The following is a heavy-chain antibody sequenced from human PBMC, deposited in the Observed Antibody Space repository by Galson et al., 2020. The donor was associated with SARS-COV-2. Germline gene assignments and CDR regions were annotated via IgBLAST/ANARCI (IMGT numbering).Heavy chain of an antibody. V-gene: IGHV3-9*01. Sequence: GGSLRLSCAASGFTFDDYAMHWVRQAPGKGLEWVSGISWNSGSIGYADSVKGRVTISRDNAKNSLYLQMNSLRAEDTALYYCAKRSGDGWFGEHAFDIWGQGTMVTVSS. CDR3: AKRSGDGWFGEHAFDI. CDR2: ISWNSGSI. CDR1: GFTFDDYA. J-gene: IGHJ3*02. D-gene: IGHD3-10*01.